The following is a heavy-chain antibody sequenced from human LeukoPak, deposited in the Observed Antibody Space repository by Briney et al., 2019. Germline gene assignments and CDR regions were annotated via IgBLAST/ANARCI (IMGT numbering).Heavy chain of an antibody. CDR2: ISSTSTYI. Sequence: GGSLRLSCIASGFTFNTYTMNWVRQAPGKGLEWVSSISSTSTYIYYADSVKGRFTISRDNSKNTLYLQVNSLRAEDTAVYYCVRERNSGSYRTADYWGQGTLVTVSS. CDR3: VRERNSGSYRTADY. V-gene: IGHV3-21*01. J-gene: IGHJ4*02. CDR1: GFTFNTYT. D-gene: IGHD1-26*01.